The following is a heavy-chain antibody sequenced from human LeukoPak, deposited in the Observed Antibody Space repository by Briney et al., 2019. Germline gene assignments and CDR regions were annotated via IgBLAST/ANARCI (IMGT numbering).Heavy chain of an antibody. CDR1: GFNFDAYA. CDR2: VSWDSTRM. J-gene: IGHJ4*02. Sequence: GGSLRLSCAASGFNFDAYAMHWVRQVPGRGLEWVSGVSWDSTRMAYADPVKGRFTISRDNAKNSLYLQMPSLRPEDTAVYYCSRSPDFWSALDFWGQGTLVAVSS. D-gene: IGHD3-3*01. CDR3: SRSPDFWSALDF. V-gene: IGHV3-9*01.